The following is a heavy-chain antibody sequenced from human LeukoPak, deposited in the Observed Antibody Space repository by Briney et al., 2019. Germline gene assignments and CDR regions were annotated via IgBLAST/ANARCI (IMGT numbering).Heavy chain of an antibody. CDR3: ARGTEDYGDPLDY. Sequence: GGSLRLSCAASGFTFSSYAMHWVRQAPGKGLEWVAVISYDGSNKYYADSVEGRFTISRDDSKNTLYLQMNSLRAEDTAVYYCARGTEDYGDPLDYWGQGTLVTVSS. CDR2: ISYDGSNK. D-gene: IGHD4-17*01. J-gene: IGHJ4*02. V-gene: IGHV3-30*04. CDR1: GFTFSSYA.